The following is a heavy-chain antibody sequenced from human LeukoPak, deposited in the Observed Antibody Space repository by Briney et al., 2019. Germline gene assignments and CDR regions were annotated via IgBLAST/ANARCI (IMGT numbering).Heavy chain of an antibody. CDR1: GFTFSSYG. J-gene: IGHJ4*02. Sequence: PGGSLRLSCAASGFTFSSYGMSWIRQAPGKGLEWVSADGAGGGGPYYADSVNGRFTMSRDNSENMLYLQMDSLRVEDTAVYYCAKEDVGAPPDYWGQGTLVTVSS. CDR3: AKEDVGAPPDY. D-gene: IGHD1-26*01. CDR2: DGAGGGGP. V-gene: IGHV3-23*01.